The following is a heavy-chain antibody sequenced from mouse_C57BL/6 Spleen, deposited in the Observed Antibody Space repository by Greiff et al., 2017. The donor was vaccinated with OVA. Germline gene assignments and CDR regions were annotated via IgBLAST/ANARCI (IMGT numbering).Heavy chain of an antibody. CDR2: IYPRSGNT. CDR3: ARSRGSSHYYAMDY. J-gene: IGHJ4*01. V-gene: IGHV1-81*01. Sequence: VQLQESGAELARPGASVKLSCKASGYTFTSYGISWVKQRTGQGLEWIGEIYPRSGNTHYNEKFKGKATLTADKSSSTAYMELRSLTSEDSAVYFCARSRGSSHYYAMDYWGQGTSVTVSS. D-gene: IGHD1-1*01. CDR1: GYTFTSYG.